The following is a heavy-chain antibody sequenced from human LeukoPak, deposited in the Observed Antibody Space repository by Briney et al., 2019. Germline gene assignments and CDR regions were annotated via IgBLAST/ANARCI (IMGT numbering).Heavy chain of an antibody. Sequence: GGSLRLSCAASGFTFSSYAMHWVRQAPGKGLEWVAVISYDGSNKYYADSVKGRFTISRGNSKNTLYLQMNSLGAEDTAVYYCARTYLPTYYYDSSGYYEYYFDYWGQGTLVTVSS. CDR1: GFTFSSYA. CDR2: ISYDGSNK. J-gene: IGHJ4*02. D-gene: IGHD3-22*01. V-gene: IGHV3-30-3*01. CDR3: ARTYLPTYYYDSSGYYEYYFDY.